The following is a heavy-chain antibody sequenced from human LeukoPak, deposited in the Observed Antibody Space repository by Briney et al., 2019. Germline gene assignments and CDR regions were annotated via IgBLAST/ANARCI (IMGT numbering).Heavy chain of an antibody. D-gene: IGHD3-3*01. J-gene: IGHJ4*02. CDR3: ARDSRDFWSGFFSYFDY. Sequence: PSETLSLTCAVYGGSFSGYYWSWIRQPPGKGLEWIGEINHSGSTNYNPSLKSRVTISVDTSKNQFSLKLSSVTAADTAVYYCARDSRDFWSGFFSYFDYWGQGTLVTVSS. V-gene: IGHV4-34*01. CDR2: INHSGST. CDR1: GGSFSGYY.